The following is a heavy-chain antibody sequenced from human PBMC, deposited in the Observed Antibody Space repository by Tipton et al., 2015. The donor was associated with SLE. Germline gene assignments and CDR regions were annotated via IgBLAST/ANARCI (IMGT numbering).Heavy chain of an antibody. J-gene: IGHJ2*01. CDR3: AKADFDL. CDR1: GFTFSNFA. Sequence: SLRLSCAASGFTFSNFAMNWVRQAPGKGLEWISVIYNGGTFYEKSVRGRFTISRDNSKDTVFLQMDNLRADDTAIYYCAKADFDLWCRGTLVTVSS. CDR2: IYNGGT. V-gene: IGHV3-23*03.